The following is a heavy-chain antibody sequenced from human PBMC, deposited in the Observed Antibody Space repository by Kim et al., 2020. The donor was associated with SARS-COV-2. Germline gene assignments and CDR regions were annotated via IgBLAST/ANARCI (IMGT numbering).Heavy chain of an antibody. D-gene: IGHD5-12*01. J-gene: IGHJ4*02. CDR1: GGSISSYY. Sequence: SETLSLTCTVSGGSISSYYWSWIRQPPGKGLEWIGYIYYSGSTNYNPSLKSRVTISVDTSKNQFSLKMSSVTAADTAVYYCAREGGGYSGYGGLDYWGQGTLVTVSS. CDR3: AREGGGYSGYGGLDY. CDR2: IYYSGST. V-gene: IGHV4-59*13.